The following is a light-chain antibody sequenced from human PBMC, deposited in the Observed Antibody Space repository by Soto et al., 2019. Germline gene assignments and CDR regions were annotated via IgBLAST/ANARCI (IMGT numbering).Light chain of an antibody. J-gene: IGKJ5*01. V-gene: IGKV3-15*01. CDR3: QQYNSWPPIT. CDR2: GAS. Sequence: TQSPRTLSLSPGERATLFCRASQSVRTKLAWYQQRAGQAPRLLMYGASTRATGIPDRFSGSGSGTEFTLTISSLQSEDFAVYYCQQYNSWPPITFGQGTRLEIK. CDR1: QSVRTK.